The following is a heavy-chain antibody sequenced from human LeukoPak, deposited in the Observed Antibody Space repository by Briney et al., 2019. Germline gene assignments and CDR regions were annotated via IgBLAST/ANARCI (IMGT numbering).Heavy chain of an antibody. CDR2: IYTSGST. D-gene: IGHD3/OR15-3a*01. Sequence: SETLSLTCTVAGGSISSGSYYWGWILQPAGNGLEWIGRIYTSGSTNYSTSIKSRVTISVDTSKNQFSLKLSSVTAADTAVYYCARGILAGLDYWGQGTLVTVSS. CDR3: ARGILAGLDY. J-gene: IGHJ4*02. CDR1: GGSISSGSYY. V-gene: IGHV4-61*02.